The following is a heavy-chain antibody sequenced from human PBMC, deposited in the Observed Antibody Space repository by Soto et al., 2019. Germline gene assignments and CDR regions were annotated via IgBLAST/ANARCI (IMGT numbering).Heavy chain of an antibody. Sequence: QVQLVQSGAEVKKPGSSVTVSCKASGGTFSSYAISWVRQAPGQGLEWMGGIIPIFGTANYAQKCQGRVTITADESTSTADMELSSLRSEDTGVYCWARDPPTYCGGDCHGSYYGMDVWGQGTTVTVSS. CDR1: GGTFSSYA. D-gene: IGHD2-21*02. CDR2: IIPIFGTA. CDR3: ARDPPTYCGGDCHGSYYGMDV. J-gene: IGHJ6*02. V-gene: IGHV1-69*01.